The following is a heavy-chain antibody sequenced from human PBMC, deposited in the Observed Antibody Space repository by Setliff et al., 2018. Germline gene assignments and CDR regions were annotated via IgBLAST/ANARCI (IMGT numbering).Heavy chain of an antibody. V-gene: IGHV3-15*01. D-gene: IGHD4-17*01. CDR3: TTSISEDYDYGENEGVYYYYYYMDV. J-gene: IGHJ6*03. CDR1: GFTFSNAW. Sequence: GGSLRLSCAASGFTFSNAWMSWVRQAPGKGLEWVGRIKSKTDGGTTDYAAPVNGRFTISRDDSKNTLYLQMNSLKTEDTAVYYCTTSISEDYDYGENEGVYYYYYYMDVWGKGTTVTVSS. CDR2: IKSKTDGGTT.